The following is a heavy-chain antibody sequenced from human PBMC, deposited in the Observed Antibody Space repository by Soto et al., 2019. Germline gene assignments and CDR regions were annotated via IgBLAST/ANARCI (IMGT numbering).Heavy chain of an antibody. D-gene: IGHD2-15*01. V-gene: IGHV1-46*01. CDR2: INPSGGST. CDR1: GYTFTSYY. J-gene: IGHJ6*02. Sequence: GPSVKVSCKASGYTFTSYYMHWVRQAPGQGLEWMGIINPSGGSTSYAQKFQGRVTMTRDTSTSTVYMELSSLRSEGTAVYYCARGGRYCSGGSCYSESRVTYYYYGMDVWGQGTTVTVSS. CDR3: ARGGRYCSGGSCYSESRVTYYYYGMDV.